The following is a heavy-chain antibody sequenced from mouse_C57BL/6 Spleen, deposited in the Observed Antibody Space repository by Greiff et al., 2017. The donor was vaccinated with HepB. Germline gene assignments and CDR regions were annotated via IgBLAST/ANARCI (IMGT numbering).Heavy chain of an antibody. Sequence: QVQLKESGAELARPGASVKLSCKASGYTFTSYGISGVKQRTGQGLEWIGEVYPRSGNTYYNEKFKGKATLTADKSASTAYMELRSLTSEDSAVYFCARYLHAMDYWGQGTSVTVAS. CDR2: VYPRSGNT. J-gene: IGHJ4*01. CDR3: ARYLHAMDY. D-gene: IGHD5-1*01. V-gene: IGHV1-81*01. CDR1: GYTFTSYG.